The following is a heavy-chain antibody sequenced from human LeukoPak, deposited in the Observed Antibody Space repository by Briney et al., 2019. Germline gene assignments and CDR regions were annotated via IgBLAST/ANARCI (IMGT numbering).Heavy chain of an antibody. D-gene: IGHD5-24*01. CDR3: AREAGGYNSFDY. CDR2: IRYDGSNK. CDR1: GFTFSSYG. J-gene: IGHJ4*02. V-gene: IGHV3-30*02. Sequence: SGGSLRLSCAASGFTFSSYGMHWVRQAPGKGLEWVAFIRYDGSNKYYADSVKGRFTISRDNSKNTLYLQMNSLRAEDTAVYYCAREAGGYNSFDYWGQGTLVTVSS.